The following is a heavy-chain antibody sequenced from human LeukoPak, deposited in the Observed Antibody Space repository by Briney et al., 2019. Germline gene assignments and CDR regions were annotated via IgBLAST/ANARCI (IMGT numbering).Heavy chain of an antibody. D-gene: IGHD2/OR15-2a*01. CDR1: GFIFSNYW. V-gene: IGHV3-7*01. CDR2: IKYDGSET. J-gene: IGHJ1*01. CDR3: ATYSTLNARDFQL. Sequence: PGGSLRLSCEASGFIFSNYWMSWVRQAPGKGLEWVANIKYDGSETYYVDSVKGRFTISRDNGKNSLYVQMNSLSVEDTAVYYCATYSTLNARDFQLWGQGTLVIVSS.